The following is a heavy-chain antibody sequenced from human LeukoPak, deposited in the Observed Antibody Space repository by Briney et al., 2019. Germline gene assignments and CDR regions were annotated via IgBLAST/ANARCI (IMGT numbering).Heavy chain of an antibody. Sequence: SETLSLTCTVSGASISSTSYYWGWIRQPPGQGLEWIGTIYYSGRTYYNPSLKSRVTISGDTSKNQFSLKLSSVTAADTAVYYCARHVRDSGYAMSFTYFDYWGQGILVTVSS. CDR2: IYYSGRT. D-gene: IGHD5-12*01. CDR3: ARHVRDSGYAMSFTYFDY. V-gene: IGHV4-39*01. J-gene: IGHJ4*02. CDR1: GASISSTSYY.